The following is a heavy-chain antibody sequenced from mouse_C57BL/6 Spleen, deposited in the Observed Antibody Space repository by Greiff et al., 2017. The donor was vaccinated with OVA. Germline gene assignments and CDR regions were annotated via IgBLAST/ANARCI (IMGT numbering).Heavy chain of an antibody. CDR1: GYTFTSYW. CDR3: ARFPVVAHEGYFDV. CDR2: IDPSDSET. V-gene: IGHV1-52*01. J-gene: IGHJ1*03. D-gene: IGHD1-1*01. Sequence: QVQLQQSGAELVRPGSSVKLSCKASGYTFTSYWMHWVKQRPIQGLEWIGNIDPSDSETHYNQKFKDKATLTVDKSSSTAYMQLSSLTSEDSAVYYCARFPVVAHEGYFDVWGTGTTVTVSS.